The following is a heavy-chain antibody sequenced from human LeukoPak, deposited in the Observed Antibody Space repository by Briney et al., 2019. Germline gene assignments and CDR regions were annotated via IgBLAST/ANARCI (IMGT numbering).Heavy chain of an antibody. CDR3: AREIVGYDAFDI. Sequence: GGSLRLSCTASGFTLGSYWVSWVRQTPAKGLEWMASIRQDGNVRYYVDSVGGRFTISRDNAKNSLYLQMNNLRADDTALYYCAREIVGYDAFDIWGQGTMVTVSS. J-gene: IGHJ3*02. CDR2: IRQDGNVR. CDR1: GFTLGSYW. D-gene: IGHD1-1*01. V-gene: IGHV3-7*01.